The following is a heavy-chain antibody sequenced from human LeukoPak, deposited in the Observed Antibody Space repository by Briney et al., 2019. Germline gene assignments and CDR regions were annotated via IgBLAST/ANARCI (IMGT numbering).Heavy chain of an antibody. V-gene: IGHV1-8*02. J-gene: IGHJ6*03. CDR1: GYTFTGYY. Sequence: ASVKVSCKASGYTFTGYYMHWVRQATGQGLEWMGWMNPNSGNTGYAQKFQGRVTMTRNTSISTDYMELSSLRSEDTAVYYCARGFPSYSSSWYRIYYYYYYYMDVWGKGTTVTVSS. CDR2: MNPNSGNT. D-gene: IGHD6-13*01. CDR3: ARGFPSYSSSWYRIYYYYYYYMDV.